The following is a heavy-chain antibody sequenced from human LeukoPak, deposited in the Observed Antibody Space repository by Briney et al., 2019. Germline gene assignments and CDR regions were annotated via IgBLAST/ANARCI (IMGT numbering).Heavy chain of an antibody. CDR2: MHPSNGDT. CDR1: GYTFTNYD. Sequence: ASVTVSFKASGYTFTNYDINWVRQAPGQGLEWMGWMHPSNGDTGYAQKFQGRVTMTRNTSTTTAYMELSSLRSDDTAVYYCARRVRGVVIFSRAQGSFDLWGQGTLVTVSS. D-gene: IGHD3-10*01. CDR3: ARRVRGVVIFSRAQGSFDL. J-gene: IGHJ3*01. V-gene: IGHV1-8*01.